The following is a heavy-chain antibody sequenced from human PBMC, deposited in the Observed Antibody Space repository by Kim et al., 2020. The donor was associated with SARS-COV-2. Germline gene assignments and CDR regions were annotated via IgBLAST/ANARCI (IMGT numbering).Heavy chain of an antibody. D-gene: IGHD6-13*01. Sequence: SETLSLTCAVSGGSISSSNWWSWVRQPPGKGLEWIGEIYHSGSTNYNPSLKSRVTISVDKSKNQFSLKLSSVTAADTAVYYCARLRIAAAGKALDYWGQGTLVTVSS. V-gene: IGHV4-4*02. J-gene: IGHJ4*02. CDR1: GGSISSSNW. CDR2: IYHSGST. CDR3: ARLRIAAAGKALDY.